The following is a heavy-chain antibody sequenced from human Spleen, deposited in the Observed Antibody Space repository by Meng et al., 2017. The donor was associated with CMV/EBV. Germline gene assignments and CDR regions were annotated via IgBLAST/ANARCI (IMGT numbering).Heavy chain of an antibody. V-gene: IGHV4-30-4*01. D-gene: IGHD5-12*01. CDR2: IHYSGTT. CDR3: ARDSPGGYGYFDS. CDR1: DGFTTSDDYY. J-gene: IGHJ4*02. Sequence: VQLQEWGPGLVKPSQTLSLTCTVSDGFTTSDDYYWSWIRQSPGKGLEWIGYIHYSGTTYYNPSLKSRIAISLDTSKNQFSLNLNSVTAADAAVYYCARDSPGGYGYFDSWGQGTLVTVSS.